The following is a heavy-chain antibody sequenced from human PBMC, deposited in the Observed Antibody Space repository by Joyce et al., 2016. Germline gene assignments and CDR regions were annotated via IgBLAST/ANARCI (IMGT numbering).Heavy chain of an antibody. D-gene: IGHD4-17*01. CDR2: VHYSGST. CDR3: ARAGVYYGDLSFDP. CDR1: GGSISTFY. Sequence: QVQLQESGPGLVKPSETLSLTCTVSGGSISTFYWTWIRQPPGKGLEYIGNVHYSGSTTYNPSLKSRVTMSLYTSKTQFSLYLNSVTAADTAVYYCARAGVYYGDLSFDPWGQGILVTVS. J-gene: IGHJ5*02. V-gene: IGHV4-59*01.